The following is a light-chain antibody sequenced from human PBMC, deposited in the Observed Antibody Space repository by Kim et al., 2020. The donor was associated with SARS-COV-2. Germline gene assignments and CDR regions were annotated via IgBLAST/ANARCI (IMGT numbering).Light chain of an antibody. V-gene: IGLV10-54*01. J-gene: IGLJ3*02. Sequence: QAGLTQPPSVSKGLRQTATLTCTGNSNNVGNQGAAWLQQHQGHPPKLLSYRNNNRPSGVSERLSASRSGNTASLTITGLQPEDEADYYCSTWDSSLNEWVFGGGTQPTVL. CDR1: SNNVGNQG. CDR3: STWDSSLNEWV. CDR2: RNN.